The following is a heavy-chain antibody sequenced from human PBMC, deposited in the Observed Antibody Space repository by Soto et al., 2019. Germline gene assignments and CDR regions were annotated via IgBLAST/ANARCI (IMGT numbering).Heavy chain of an antibody. Sequence: VAAVKRSAMGSVYGFIKYWSGSVTQMPGKVQKRIWMIDPSDSYTNYSPSCQGHVTISADKSISTAYLQWSSLKASDTAMYYCARYRDYGSGSYYNVITYYGMDVWGQGTTVTVSS. D-gene: IGHD3-10*01. CDR2: IDPSDSYT. CDR3: ARYRDYGSGSYYNVITYYGMDV. V-gene: IGHV5-10-1*01. CDR1: VYGFIKYW. J-gene: IGHJ6*02.